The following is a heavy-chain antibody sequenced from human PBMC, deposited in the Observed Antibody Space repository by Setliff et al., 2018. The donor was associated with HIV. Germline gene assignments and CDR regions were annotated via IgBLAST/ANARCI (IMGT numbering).Heavy chain of an antibody. J-gene: IGHJ4*02. Sequence: GGSLRLSCVASGFTFTSYWMHWVRQVPGKGPVWVSCISNDETTTNYADSVKGRFTVSRDNAKNTVYLQMNSLRAEETAVYYCVRGPIHGGFDFWGQGALVTVSS. CDR1: GFTFTSYW. CDR3: VRGPIHGGFDF. D-gene: IGHD3-16*01. V-gene: IGHV3-74*01. CDR2: ISNDETTT.